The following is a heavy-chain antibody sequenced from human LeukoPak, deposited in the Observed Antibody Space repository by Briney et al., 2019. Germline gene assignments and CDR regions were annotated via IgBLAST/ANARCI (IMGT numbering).Heavy chain of an antibody. CDR3: ARRAATERGHSYGLDY. CDR2: ISSSSRYI. V-gene: IGHV3-21*01. J-gene: IGHJ4*02. CDR1: GFTFSSYH. D-gene: IGHD5-18*01. Sequence: GGFLRLSCEVSGFTFSSYHMNWVRQAPGKGLEWVSSISSSSRYIYYADSMTGRFTISRDNAKNSLYLQMHSLRAEDTAIYYCARRAATERGHSYGLDYWGQGTLVTVSS.